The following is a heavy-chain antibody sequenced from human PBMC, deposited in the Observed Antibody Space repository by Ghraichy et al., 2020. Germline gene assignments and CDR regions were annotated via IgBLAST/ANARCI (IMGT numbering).Heavy chain of an antibody. D-gene: IGHD4-17*01. Sequence: GGSLRLSCAASGFTFSSYSMNWVRQAPGKGLEWVSSISSSSSYIYYADSVKGRFTISRDNAKNSLYLQMNSLRAEDTAVYYCARDPPPGDYAWYYYGMDVWGQGTTVTVSS. CDR2: ISSSSSYI. V-gene: IGHV3-21*01. CDR3: ARDPPPGDYAWYYYGMDV. CDR1: GFTFSSYS. J-gene: IGHJ6*02.